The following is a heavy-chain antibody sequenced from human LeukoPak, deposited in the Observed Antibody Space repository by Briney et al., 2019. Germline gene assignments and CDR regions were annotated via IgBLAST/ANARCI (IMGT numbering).Heavy chain of an antibody. CDR1: GFTFSYYW. V-gene: IGHV3-74*01. Sequence: GGSLRLSCAASGFTFSYYWMHWVRQGPGKGLVWVSRIDSDGSSTNYADSVKGRFTISRDNVKNTLYLQMNSLRAEDTAVYYCAREPSVAGFYYMDVWGKGTTVTVSS. D-gene: IGHD6-19*01. J-gene: IGHJ6*03. CDR3: AREPSVAGFYYMDV. CDR2: IDSDGSST.